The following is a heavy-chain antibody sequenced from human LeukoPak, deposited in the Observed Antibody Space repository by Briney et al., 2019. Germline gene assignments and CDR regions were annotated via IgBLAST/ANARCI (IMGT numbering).Heavy chain of an antibody. CDR3: ARRAYDQGDY. Sequence: PSETLSLNCTVSGRSISSGSYSWSWIRQPAGKGLEWIGRIYTSGSTNYNPSLKSRVTISVDTSKNQFSLKLSPVTAADTAVYYCARRAYDQGDYWGQGTLVTVSS. J-gene: IGHJ4*02. V-gene: IGHV4-61*02. CDR2: IYTSGST. D-gene: IGHD3-16*01. CDR1: GRSISSGSYS.